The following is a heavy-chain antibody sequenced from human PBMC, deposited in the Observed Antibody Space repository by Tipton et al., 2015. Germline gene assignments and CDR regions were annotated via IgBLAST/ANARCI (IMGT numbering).Heavy chain of an antibody. CDR1: GYTFTTFG. Sequence: QVQLVQSGAEVKKPGASVKASCKASGYTFTTFGFTWVRQAPGQGLEWVGWISLYHGNTNYAERVQGRVTMTSDTSTNTTYMELRGLRSDDTAVYYCGRWGPFFSYGMDVWGQGTTVTVSS. V-gene: IGHV1-18*01. J-gene: IGHJ6*02. D-gene: IGHD7-27*01. CDR2: ISLYHGNT. CDR3: GRWGPFFSYGMDV.